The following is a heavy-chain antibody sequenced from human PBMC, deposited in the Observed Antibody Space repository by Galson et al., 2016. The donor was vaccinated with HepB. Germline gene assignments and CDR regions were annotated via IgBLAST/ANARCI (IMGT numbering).Heavy chain of an antibody. CDR3: APIFPPWFGELGFEF. CDR2: IYWDDAK. D-gene: IGHD3-10*01. Sequence: PALVKPTQTLTLTCTFSGFSPNTSGVGVGWIRQPPGKALEWLALIYWDDAKRYRPSLKSRLPITKDTSKNQLVLTMTNMDPVDAAPYYSAPIFPPWFGELGFEFWGQGTLVTVSS. CDR1: GFSPNTSGVG. V-gene: IGHV2-5*02. J-gene: IGHJ4*02.